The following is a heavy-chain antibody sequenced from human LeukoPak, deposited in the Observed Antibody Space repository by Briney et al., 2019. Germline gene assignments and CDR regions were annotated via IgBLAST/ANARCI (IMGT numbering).Heavy chain of an antibody. Sequence: GGSLRLSCAASGFTFSNAWMSWVRQAPGKGLEWVGRIKSKTDGGTTDYAAPVKGRFTISRDDSKNTLYLQMNSLKTEDTAVYYCTTDLLGLPIIAVAGTDAFDIWGQGTMVTVSS. J-gene: IGHJ3*02. D-gene: IGHD6-19*01. V-gene: IGHV3-15*01. CDR1: GFTFSNAW. CDR2: IKSKTDGGTT. CDR3: TTDLLGLPIIAVAGTDAFDI.